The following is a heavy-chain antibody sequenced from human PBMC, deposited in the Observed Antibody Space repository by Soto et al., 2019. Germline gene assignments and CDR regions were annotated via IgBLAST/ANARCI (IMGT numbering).Heavy chain of an antibody. J-gene: IGHJ4*02. V-gene: IGHV1-3*01. CDR2: INAGNGDT. Sequence: ASVKVSCKASRYSFTTYALHCVLQSPLQRLDWMGCINAGNGDTKYSEKFQGRVTITRDTSANTAYMELSSLRSEDTSVYYCARDPGTGAALRAYHFDYWGQGTLVTVSS. CDR3: ARDPGTGAALRAYHFDY. D-gene: IGHD1-1*01. CDR1: RYSFTTYA.